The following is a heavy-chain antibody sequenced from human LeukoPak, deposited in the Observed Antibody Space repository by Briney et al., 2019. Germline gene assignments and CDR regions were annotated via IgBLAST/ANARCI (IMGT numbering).Heavy chain of an antibody. CDR1: GYTLSELS. J-gene: IGHJ4*02. D-gene: IGHD3-3*01. V-gene: IGHV1-24*01. Sequence: ASAKDSRKVSGYTLSELSIHWVRQAPGKGLEWVGGLDPNDGETIYAQKFQGRVIVTEDTSTDTAYMELSSLRSEDTAVFYCAASFLRFSQDFDYWGQGALVTHSS. CDR3: AASFLRFSQDFDY. CDR2: LDPNDGET.